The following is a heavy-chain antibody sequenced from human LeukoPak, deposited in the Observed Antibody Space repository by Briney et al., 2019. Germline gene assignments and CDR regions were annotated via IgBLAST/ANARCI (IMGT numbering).Heavy chain of an antibody. J-gene: IGHJ4*02. Sequence: GGSLRLTCAASGFTFSDYNMNWVRQAPGKGLEWVPYISSGGSTIYYADSVKGRFTISRDNAESSLYLQMNSLRVEDTGVYYCARGPGNPTRNDYWGQGTLVTVSS. CDR1: GFTFSDYN. CDR3: ARGPGNPTRNDY. CDR2: ISSGGSTI. V-gene: IGHV3-48*01.